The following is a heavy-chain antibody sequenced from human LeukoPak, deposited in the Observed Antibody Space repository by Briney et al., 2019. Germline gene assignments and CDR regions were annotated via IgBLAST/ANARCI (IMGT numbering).Heavy chain of an antibody. V-gene: IGHV4-38-2*02. Sequence: SETLSLTCTVSGYSISSGYYWGWIRQPPGKGLEWIGSIYHSGSTYYNPSLKSRVTISVDTSKNQFSLKLSSVTAADTAVHYCARVSSGYDSLGYWGQGTLVTVSS. CDR3: ARVSSGYDSLGY. D-gene: IGHD5-12*01. CDR2: IYHSGST. CDR1: GYSISSGYY. J-gene: IGHJ4*02.